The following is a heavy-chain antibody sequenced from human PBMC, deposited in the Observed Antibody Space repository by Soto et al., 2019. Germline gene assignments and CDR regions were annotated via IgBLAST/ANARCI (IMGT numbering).Heavy chain of an antibody. D-gene: IGHD4-17*01. Sequence: SETLSLTCAVSGGSISSGGYFWSWIRQPPGKGLEWIGYIYHSGSTYYNPSLKSRVTISVDRSKNQFSLKLSSVTAADTAVYYCARAMTTVTTIAYWGQGTLVTVSS. J-gene: IGHJ4*02. V-gene: IGHV4-30-2*01. CDR3: ARAMTTVTTIAY. CDR1: GGSISSGGYF. CDR2: IYHSGST.